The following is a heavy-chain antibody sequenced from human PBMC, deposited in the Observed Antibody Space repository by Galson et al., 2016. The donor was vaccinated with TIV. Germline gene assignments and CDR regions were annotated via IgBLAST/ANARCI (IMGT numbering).Heavy chain of an antibody. V-gene: IGHV1-58*01. CDR3: AAFPFYYDNSGTPFDY. CDR2: IVVGSGNT. D-gene: IGHD3-22*01. J-gene: IGHJ4*02. Sequence: SVKVSCKASGFIFTSSAVQWVRQARGQRLEWIGWIVVGSGNTNYAQNFQERVTITRDMSTSTVYMELSSLRPEDTAVYYYAAFPFYYDNSGTPFDYWGQGTLVTVSS. CDR1: GFIFTSSA.